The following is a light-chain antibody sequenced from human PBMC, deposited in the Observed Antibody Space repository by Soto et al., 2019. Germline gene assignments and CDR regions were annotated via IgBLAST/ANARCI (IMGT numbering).Light chain of an antibody. CDR2: EVS. V-gene: IGLV2-23*02. CDR3: CSYAGSRV. J-gene: IGLJ2*01. CDR1: SNDVGSYNL. Sequence: QSALTQPASVSGSPGQSITISCTGTSNDVGSYNLVSWYQQHPGKAPKLMIYEVSKRPSGVSNRFSGSKSGNTASLTISGLQAEDEADYYCCSYAGSRVFGGGTKLTVL.